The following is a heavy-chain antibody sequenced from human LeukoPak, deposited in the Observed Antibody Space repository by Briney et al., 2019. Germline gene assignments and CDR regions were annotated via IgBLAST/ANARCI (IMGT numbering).Heavy chain of an antibody. V-gene: IGHV1-8*03. J-gene: IGHJ4*02. CDR3: ARDYYDFWSGYSDY. CDR1: GYTFTSYE. D-gene: IGHD3-3*01. Sequence: GASVKVSCKASGYTFTSYEINWVRQATGQGLEWMGWMNPNSGNTGYAQKFQGRVTITRNTSISTAYMELSSLRSEDTAVYYCARDYYDFWSGYSDYWGQGTLVTVSS. CDR2: MNPNSGNT.